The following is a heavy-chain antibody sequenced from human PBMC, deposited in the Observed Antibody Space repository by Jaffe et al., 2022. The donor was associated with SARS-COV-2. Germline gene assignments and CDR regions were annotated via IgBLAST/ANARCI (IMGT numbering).Heavy chain of an antibody. Sequence: EVQLVESGGGLVQPGGSLRLSCAASGFTFSSYWMSWVRQAPGKGLEWVANIKQDGSEKYYVDSVKGRFTISRDNAKNSLYLQMNSLRAEDTAVYYCAREVFVDTAMGLTDVGSGMDVWGQGTTVTVSS. J-gene: IGHJ6*02. V-gene: IGHV3-7*03. CDR2: IKQDGSEK. CDR1: GFTFSSYW. CDR3: AREVFVDTAMGLTDVGSGMDV. D-gene: IGHD5-18*01.